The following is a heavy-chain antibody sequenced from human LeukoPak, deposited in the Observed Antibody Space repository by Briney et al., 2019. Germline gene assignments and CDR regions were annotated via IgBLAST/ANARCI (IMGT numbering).Heavy chain of an antibody. J-gene: IGHJ4*02. CDR2: ISSSSYI. D-gene: IGHD3-22*01. CDR1: GFTFSSYS. Sequence: GGSLRLSCAASGFTFSSYSMNWVRQAPGKGLEWVSSISSSSYIYYADSVKGRFTISRDNAKNSLYLQMNSLRAEDTAVYYCARELNFYDSSGYSNYWGQGTLVTVSS. CDR3: ARELNFYDSSGYSNY. V-gene: IGHV3-21*01.